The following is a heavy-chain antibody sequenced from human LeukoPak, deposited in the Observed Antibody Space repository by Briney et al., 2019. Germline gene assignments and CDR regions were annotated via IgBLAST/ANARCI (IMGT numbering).Heavy chain of an antibody. Sequence: ASVKVSCKASGYTFSDYTFTNYGISWVRQAPGQGLEWMGWISTYKSHTNYAQKFQGRVTMITDTSTNTAYMELRSLRSDDTAVYYCAREDNDDYYYYGMDVWGRGTAVTVSS. CDR2: ISTYKSHT. V-gene: IGHV1-18*01. CDR3: AREDNDDYYYYGMDV. J-gene: IGHJ6*02. CDR1: GYTFSDYTFTNYG. D-gene: IGHD1-1*01.